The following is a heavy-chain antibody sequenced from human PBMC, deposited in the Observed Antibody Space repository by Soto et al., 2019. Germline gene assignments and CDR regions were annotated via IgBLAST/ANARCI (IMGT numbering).Heavy chain of an antibody. CDR1: GYTFTSYG. CDR2: ISAYNGNT. J-gene: IGHJ6*02. CDR3: ARKGYCSSTSCLWGSYYYGMDG. D-gene: IGHD2-2*01. V-gene: IGHV1-18*01. Sequence: ASVKVSCKASGYTFTSYGISWVRQAPGQGLEWMGWISAYNGNTNYAQKLQGRVTMTTDTSTSTAYMELRSLRSDDTAVYYCARKGYCSSTSCLWGSYYYGMDGGGQGTTVTVSS.